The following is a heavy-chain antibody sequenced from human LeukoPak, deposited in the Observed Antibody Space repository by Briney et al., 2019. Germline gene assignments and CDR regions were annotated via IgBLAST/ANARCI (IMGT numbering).Heavy chain of an antibody. D-gene: IGHD3-22*01. CDR1: GGSISSYY. CDR2: IYNSGST. CDR3: ARKPFLRITMIVVELDAFDI. Sequence: PSETLSLTCTVAGGSISSYYWSWIRQPAGKGLEWIGSIYNSGSTTYNPSLKSRVTMSVDTSKNQFSLKLSSVTAADTAVYYCARKPFLRITMIVVELDAFDIWGQGTMVTVSS. V-gene: IGHV4-4*07. J-gene: IGHJ3*02.